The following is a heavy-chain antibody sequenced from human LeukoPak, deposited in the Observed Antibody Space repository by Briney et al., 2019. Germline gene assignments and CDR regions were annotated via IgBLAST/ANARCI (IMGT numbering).Heavy chain of an antibody. CDR2: IYYSGST. J-gene: IGHJ4*02. CDR1: GGSIGSFY. CDR3: ARGSVLVALDY. Sequence: SETLSLTCTVSGGSIGSFYWSWIRQPPGKGLEWIGYIYYSGSTNYNPSLKRRVTISVDTSKNQFSLKLNSVTAADTAVYYCARGSVLVALDYWGQGTLVTVSS. D-gene: IGHD3-3*01. V-gene: IGHV4-59*01.